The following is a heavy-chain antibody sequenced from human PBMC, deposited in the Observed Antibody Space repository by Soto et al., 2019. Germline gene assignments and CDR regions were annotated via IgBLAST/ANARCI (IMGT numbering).Heavy chain of an antibody. Sequence: ESVGGVVQPGRSLRLSCAASGFTFSSYGMHWVRQAPGKGLEWVAVIWYDGSNKYYADSVKGRFTISRDNSKNTLYLQMNSLRAEDTAVYYCARTARELESFYYYMDVWGKGTTVTVSS. V-gene: IGHV3-33*01. CDR2: IWYDGSNK. CDR3: ARTARELESFYYYMDV. CDR1: GFTFSSYG. J-gene: IGHJ6*03. D-gene: IGHD1-1*01.